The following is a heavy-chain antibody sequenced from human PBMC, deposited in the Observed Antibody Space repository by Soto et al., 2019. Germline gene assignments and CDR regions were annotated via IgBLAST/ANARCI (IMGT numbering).Heavy chain of an antibody. Sequence: GASVKVSCKVSGYTLTELSMHWARQAPGKGLEWMGGFDPEDGETIYAQKFQGRVTMTEDTSTDTAYMELSSLRSEDTAVYYCATDLSWYGGGRNDYWGRETRVTVSS. CDR2: FDPEDGET. J-gene: IGHJ4*02. CDR1: GYTLTELS. D-gene: IGHD6-13*01. CDR3: ATDLSWYGGGRNDY. V-gene: IGHV1-24*01.